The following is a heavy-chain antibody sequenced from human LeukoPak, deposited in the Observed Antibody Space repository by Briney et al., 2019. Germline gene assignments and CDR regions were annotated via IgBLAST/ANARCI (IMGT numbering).Heavy chain of an antibody. V-gene: IGHV4-59*01. CDR2: VYYSGST. CDR1: GGSFSGYY. D-gene: IGHD3-9*01. J-gene: IGHJ6*02. CDR3: ARELRYFDWPTPEGMDV. Sequence: TSETLSLTCAVYGGSFSGYYWSWIRQPPGKGLEWIGYVYYSGSTTYNPSLKSRVTISLDTSKSQFSLKLSSVTAADTAVYYCARELRYFDWPTPEGMDVWGQGTTVTVSS.